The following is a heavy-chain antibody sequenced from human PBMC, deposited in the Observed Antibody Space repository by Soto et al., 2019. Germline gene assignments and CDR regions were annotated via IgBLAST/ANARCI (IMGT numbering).Heavy chain of an antibody. CDR3: AKDTVGGYSFWSGYYSDGLDV. J-gene: IGHJ3*01. CDR1: GFTFDSYA. Sequence: EVKLLESGGGLAQPGGSLRLSCVGSGFTFDSYAISWVRQAPGKGLQWISAISGNGAGTDYAHSVKGRFTISRDNFKNAVHLQMNSLRAEDTALYYCAKDTVGGYSFWSGYYSDGLDVWGQGTMVTVSS. D-gene: IGHD3-3*01. CDR2: ISGNGAGT. V-gene: IGHV3-23*01.